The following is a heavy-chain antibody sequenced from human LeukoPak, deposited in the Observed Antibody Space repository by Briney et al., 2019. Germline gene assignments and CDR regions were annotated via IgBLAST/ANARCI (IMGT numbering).Heavy chain of an antibody. CDR2: INPNSGGT. V-gene: IGHV1-2*02. CDR1: GYTFTGYY. J-gene: IGHJ1*01. Sequence: ASVKVSCKASGYTFTGYYMHWVRQAPGQGLEWMGWINPNSGGTNYAQKFQGRVTMTRDTSISTAYMELSSVTAADTAVYYCARDYDSSSAEYFQHWGQGTLVTVSS. CDR3: ARDYDSSSAEYFQH. D-gene: IGHD6-6*01.